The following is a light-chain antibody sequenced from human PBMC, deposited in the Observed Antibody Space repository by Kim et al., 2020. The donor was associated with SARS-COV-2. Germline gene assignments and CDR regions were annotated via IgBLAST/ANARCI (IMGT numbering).Light chain of an antibody. J-gene: IGLJ2*01. V-gene: IGLV1-51*01. CDR2: DNT. CDR1: SSNIGNNY. CDR3: GTWDSSLSAVV. Sequence: QSVLTQPPSVSAAPGQKVTISCSGSSSNIGNNYVSWYQHLPGTAPKLLIYDNTKRHSGIPDRFSGSKSGTSATLGITGLQTGDEADYYCGTWDSSLSAVVVGGGTKLTVL.